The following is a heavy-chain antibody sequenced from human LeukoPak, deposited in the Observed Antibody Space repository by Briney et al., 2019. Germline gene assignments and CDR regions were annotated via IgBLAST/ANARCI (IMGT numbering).Heavy chain of an antibody. D-gene: IGHD6-6*01. CDR2: IYYSGST. CDR3: AAAPALEYSSPLLDY. CDR1: GGSISSYY. V-gene: IGHV4-59*01. J-gene: IGHJ4*02. Sequence: PSETLSLTCTVSGGSISSYYWSWIRQPPGKGLEWIGYIYYSGSTNYNPSLKSRVTISVDTSKNQFSLKLSSVTAADTAVYYCAAAPALEYSSPLLDYWGQGTLVTVSS.